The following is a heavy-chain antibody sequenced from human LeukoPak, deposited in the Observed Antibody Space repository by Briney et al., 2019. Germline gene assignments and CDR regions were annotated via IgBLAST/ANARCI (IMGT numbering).Heavy chain of an antibody. CDR2: IYHTGST. CDR3: ARLQYCSGTSCYWFDP. D-gene: IGHD2-2*01. Sequence: SETLSLTCDVSGGSISSGLYSWSWIRQPLGKGLEWIGYIYHTGSTYYKPSLKSRVTISVDTSKNQFSLRLSSVTAADTAVYYCARLQYCSGTSCYWFDPWGQGTLVTVSP. V-gene: IGHV4-30-2*01. CDR1: GGSISSGLYS. J-gene: IGHJ5*02.